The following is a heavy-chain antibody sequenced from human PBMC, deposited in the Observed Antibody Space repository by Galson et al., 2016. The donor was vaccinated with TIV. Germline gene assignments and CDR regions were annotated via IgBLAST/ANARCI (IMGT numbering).Heavy chain of an antibody. J-gene: IGHJ3*01. Sequence: SLRLSCAASGFTFDFYAMSWVRQAPGQGLEWVSGISGSGGITYFADSGKGRFTISRDNTRNTLFLQMHSLRVEDTAVYYCAKRKNYGGDAFEDWGQGTTITVSS. CDR2: ISGSGGIT. V-gene: IGHV3-23*01. CDR3: AKRKNYGGDAFED. CDR1: GFTFDFYA. D-gene: IGHD2-21*01.